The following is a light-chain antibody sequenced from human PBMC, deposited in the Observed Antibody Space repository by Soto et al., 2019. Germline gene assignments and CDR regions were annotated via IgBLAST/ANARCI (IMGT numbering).Light chain of an antibody. J-gene: IGLJ2*01. Sequence: QSVLTQPPSESGTPGQRVTISCSGSSPNIGNNTVKWYQQLPLTAPKLLIHKNNQRPSGVPDRFSGSKSGTSASLAISGLQSDDEADYYCAAWDDSLNGLLFGGGTKLTVL. V-gene: IGLV1-44*01. CDR1: SPNIGNNT. CDR3: AAWDDSLNGLL. CDR2: KNN.